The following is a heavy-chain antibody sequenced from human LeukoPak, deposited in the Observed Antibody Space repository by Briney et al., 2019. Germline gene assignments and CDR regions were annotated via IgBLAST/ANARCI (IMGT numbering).Heavy chain of an antibody. CDR3: ARWRYYDGSGYLE. CDR1: GGSISSDC. J-gene: IGHJ1*01. D-gene: IGHD3-22*01. Sequence: SETLSLTCTVSGGSISSDCGDWIRQPPGKGLEWIGTIYYSGRTYYSQSLKGRVTMSVDPSNNQFSLSLRSVTAADTAIYYCARWRYYDGSGYLEWGQGTLLSVSS. V-gene: IGHV4-39*01. CDR2: IYYSGRT.